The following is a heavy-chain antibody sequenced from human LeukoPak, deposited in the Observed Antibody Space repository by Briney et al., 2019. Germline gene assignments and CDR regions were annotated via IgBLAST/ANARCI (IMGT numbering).Heavy chain of an antibody. Sequence: SETLSLTCTVSGGSISSGDYYWSWIRQPPGKGLEWIGYIYYSGSTNYNPSLKSRVTISVDTSKNQFSLKLSSVTAAGTAVYYCARHPSRYNWFDPWGQGTLVTVSS. J-gene: IGHJ5*02. CDR1: GGSISSGDYY. CDR3: ARHPSRYNWFDP. V-gene: IGHV4-30-4*02. CDR2: IYYSGST.